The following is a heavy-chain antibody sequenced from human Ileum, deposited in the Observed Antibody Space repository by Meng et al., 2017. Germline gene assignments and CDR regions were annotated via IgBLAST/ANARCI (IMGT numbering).Heavy chain of an antibody. Sequence: QVQLQESGPGLVKPSQTLSLTCTVSGGTLSSAGHYWSWIRQFPGKGLEWIGFIFYTGTTYYNPSLESRVTISVDTSKNQYYLKMNSVTAADTAVYYCARDVMGIRDGAVEDYWGQGTLVTVSS. J-gene: IGHJ4*02. D-gene: IGHD5-24*01. V-gene: IGHV4-31*03. CDR3: ARDVMGIRDGAVEDY. CDR2: IFYTGTT. CDR1: GGTLSSAGHY.